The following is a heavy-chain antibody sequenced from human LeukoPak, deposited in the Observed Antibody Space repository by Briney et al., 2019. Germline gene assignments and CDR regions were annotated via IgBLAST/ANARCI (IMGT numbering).Heavy chain of an antibody. J-gene: IGHJ4*02. D-gene: IGHD2-2*01. Sequence: SETLSLTCTVSGVSISSYYWSWVRQPPGKGLEWIGYIYYSGSTNYNPSLKSRVTISVDTSKNQFSLKLSSVTAAGTAVYYCARLASSIEVDYWGQGTLVTVSS. CDR2: IYYSGST. CDR3: ARLASSIEVDY. V-gene: IGHV4-59*01. CDR1: GVSISSYY.